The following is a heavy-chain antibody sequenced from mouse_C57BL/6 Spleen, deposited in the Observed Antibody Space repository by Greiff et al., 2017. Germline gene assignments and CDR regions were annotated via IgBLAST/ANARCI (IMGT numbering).Heavy chain of an antibody. J-gene: IGHJ3*01. Sequence: VQLQQSGAELVKPGASVKISCKASGYAFSSYWMNWVKQRPGKGLAWIGQIYPGDGDTNSNGKFTGKATLTADKSSSTAYMQLSSLTSEDSAVYFCAREQTAQARTWFAYWGQGTLVTVSA. CDR2: IYPGDGDT. V-gene: IGHV1-80*01. D-gene: IGHD3-2*02. CDR3: AREQTAQARTWFAY. CDR1: GYAFSSYW.